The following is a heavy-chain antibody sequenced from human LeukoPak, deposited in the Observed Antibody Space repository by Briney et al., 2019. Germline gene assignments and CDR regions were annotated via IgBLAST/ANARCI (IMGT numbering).Heavy chain of an antibody. D-gene: IGHD1-26*01. CDR3: ARQVGGGYFDY. Sequence: SETLSLTCTVSGYSISSGYYWGWIRQPPGKGLEWIGSIYHSGSTYYNPSLKSRVTISVETSKNQFSLKLSSVAAADTAVYYCARQVGGGYFDYWGQGTLVTVSS. CDR2: IYHSGST. V-gene: IGHV4-38-2*02. CDR1: GYSISSGYY. J-gene: IGHJ4*02.